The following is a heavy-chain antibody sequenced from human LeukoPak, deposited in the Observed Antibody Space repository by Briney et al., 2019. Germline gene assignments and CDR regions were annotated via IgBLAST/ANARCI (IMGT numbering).Heavy chain of an antibody. CDR2: ISSIGST. CDR3: ARDPTTVTKGLDI. V-gene: IGHV4-59*11. D-gene: IGHD4-17*01. CDR1: GGSISSHY. Sequence: PSETLSLTCTVSGGSISSHYWSWIRQPPGKGLEWIGYISSIGSTNYNPSPKSRVTISVDTSKNQFSLKLTSVTAADTAVYFCARDPTTVTKGLDIWGQGTMVTVSS. J-gene: IGHJ3*02.